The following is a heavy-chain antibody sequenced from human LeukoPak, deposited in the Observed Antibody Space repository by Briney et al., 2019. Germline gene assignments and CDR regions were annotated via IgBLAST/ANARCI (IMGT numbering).Heavy chain of an antibody. CDR2: IRYDGSNK. D-gene: IGHD6-6*01. CDR3: AKDPSVRPGYFDY. V-gene: IGHV3-30*02. J-gene: IGHJ4*02. Sequence: PGGSLRLSCAASGFTFSDYYMSWIRQAPGKGLEWVAFIRYDGSNKYYADSVKGRFTISRDNSKNTLYLQMNSLRAEDTAVYYCAKDPSVRPGYFDYWGQGTLVTVSS. CDR1: GFTFSDYY.